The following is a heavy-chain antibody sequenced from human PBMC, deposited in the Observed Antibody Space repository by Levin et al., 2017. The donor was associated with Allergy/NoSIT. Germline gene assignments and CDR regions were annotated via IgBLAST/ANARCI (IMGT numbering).Heavy chain of an antibody. D-gene: IGHD3-10*01. Sequence: GSLKISCAASGFTFSSYAMNWVRQAPGKGLEWVSAISGSGGSTYYADSVKGRFTISRDNSKNTLYLQMNSLRAEDTAVYYCAKDRRNYYGSGSLPAFDYWGQGTLVTVSS. J-gene: IGHJ4*02. CDR2: ISGSGGST. CDR3: AKDRRNYYGSGSLPAFDY. V-gene: IGHV3-23*01. CDR1: GFTFSSYA.